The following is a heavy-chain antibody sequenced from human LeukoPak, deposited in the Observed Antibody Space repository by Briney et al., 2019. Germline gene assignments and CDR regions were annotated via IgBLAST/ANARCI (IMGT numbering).Heavy chain of an antibody. CDR1: GFTFSDYG. D-gene: IGHD3-10*01. CDR2: IGGRGGST. J-gene: IGHJ4*02. CDR3: ATIPEKYYYGSGSYYDY. V-gene: IGHV3-23*01. Sequence: GGSLRLSCAASGFTFSDYGMSWVRQAPGKGLEWVSTIGGRGGSTYYADSVKGRFTISRDNSKNTLYLQMNSLRAEDTAVYYCATIPEKYYYGSGSYYDYWGQGTLVTVSS.